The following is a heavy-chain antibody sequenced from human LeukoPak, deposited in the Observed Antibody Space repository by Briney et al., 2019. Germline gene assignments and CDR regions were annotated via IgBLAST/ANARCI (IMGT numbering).Heavy chain of an antibody. D-gene: IGHD6-19*01. V-gene: IGHV1-2*02. CDR3: ARVQFIAVAHNWFDP. CDR1: GYTFTGYH. Sequence: ASVKVSCKASGYTFTGYHMHWVRQAPGQGLEWMAWINPNSGGTNYAQKFQGRVTMTRDTSISTAYMELSRLRSDDTAVYYCARVQFIAVAHNWFDPWGQGTLVTVSS. CDR2: INPNSGGT. J-gene: IGHJ5*02.